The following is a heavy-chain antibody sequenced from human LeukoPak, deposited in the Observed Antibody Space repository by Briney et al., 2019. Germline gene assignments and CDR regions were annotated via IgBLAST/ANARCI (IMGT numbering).Heavy chain of an antibody. V-gene: IGHV1-2*02. J-gene: IGHJ4*02. CDR1: GYRFTDYY. D-gene: IGHD3-16*01. CDR2: INPNSGGT. CDR3: ARDLGGYLDY. Sequence: ASVKVSCKASGYRFTDYYMHWVRQAPGQGLEWMGWINPNSGGTYYAQKFQGRVTMTRDTSINTAYMELSSLRSDDTAVYYCARDLGGYLDYWGQGPLVTVSS.